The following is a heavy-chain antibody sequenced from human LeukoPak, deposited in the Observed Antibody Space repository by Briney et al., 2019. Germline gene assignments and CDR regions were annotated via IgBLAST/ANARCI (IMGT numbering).Heavy chain of an antibody. CDR2: IYPGDSNM. J-gene: IGHJ3*02. CDR3: ARRVDSWDAFDI. CDR1: GYSFTTYW. V-gene: IGHV5-51*01. D-gene: IGHD2-15*01. Sequence: GESLKISCKGSGYSFTTYWIGWVRQMPGKGLEWMGIIYPGDSNMRYSPSFQSQVTISADKSISTAYLQWSSLKASDTAMYHCARRVDSWDAFDIWGQGTMVTVSS.